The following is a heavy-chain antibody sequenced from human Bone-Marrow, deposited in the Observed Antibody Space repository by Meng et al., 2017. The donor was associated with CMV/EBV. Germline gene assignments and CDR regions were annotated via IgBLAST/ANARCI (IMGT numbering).Heavy chain of an antibody. D-gene: IGHD6-19*01. CDR1: GFTFDDYG. CDR2: INWNGGST. Sequence: GESLKISCAASGFTFDDYGMSWVRQAPGKGLEWVSGINWNGGSTGYADSVKGRFTISRDNAKNSLYLQMNSLRAEDTALYYCARDTSGWTNHFDYWGQGTLVTVSS. CDR3: ARDTSGWTNHFDY. J-gene: IGHJ4*02. V-gene: IGHV3-20*04.